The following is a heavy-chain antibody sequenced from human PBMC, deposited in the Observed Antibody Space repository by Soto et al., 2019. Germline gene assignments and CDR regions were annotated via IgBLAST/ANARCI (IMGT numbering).Heavy chain of an antibody. CDR3: ARGLSGRSGYYYYYMDF. D-gene: IGHD1-26*01. V-gene: IGHV4-34*01. Sequence: SETLSLTCAVYGGSFSGYYWSWIRQPPGKGLEWIGEINHSGSTNYNPSLKSRVTISVDTSKNQFSLKLSSVTAADTAVYYCARGLSGRSGYYYYYMDFWGKGTTVTVSS. J-gene: IGHJ6*03. CDR2: INHSGST. CDR1: GGSFSGYY.